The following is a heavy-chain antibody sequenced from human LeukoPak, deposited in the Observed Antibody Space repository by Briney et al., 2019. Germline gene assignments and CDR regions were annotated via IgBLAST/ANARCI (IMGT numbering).Heavy chain of an antibody. D-gene: IGHD4-17*01. CDR2: ISWNSGSI. CDR3: AKDIWPRTTVTPPDY. CDR1: GFSFDDYA. J-gene: IGHJ4*02. V-gene: IGHV3-9*01. Sequence: PGRSLRLSCAASGFSFDDYATHWVRQAPGKGLEWVSGISWNSGSIGYADSVKGRFTISRDNAKNSLYLQMNSLRAEDTALYYCAKDIWPRTTVTPPDYWGQGTLVTVSS.